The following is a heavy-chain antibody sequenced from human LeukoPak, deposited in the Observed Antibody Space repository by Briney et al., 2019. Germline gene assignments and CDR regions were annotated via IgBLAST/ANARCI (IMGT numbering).Heavy chain of an antibody. V-gene: IGHV4-31*03. Sequence: SQTLSLTCSVSGGSINSGGYYWSWLRQLPGKGLEWIGFISHSGNTYYNSSLKSRVIMSVDTSKNQFTLILSSVTAADTSLYYCARGPSFGGSSRFDLWGRGTLVIVSS. D-gene: IGHD6-6*01. CDR3: ARGPSFGGSSRFDL. J-gene: IGHJ2*01. CDR2: ISHSGNT. CDR1: GGSINSGGYY.